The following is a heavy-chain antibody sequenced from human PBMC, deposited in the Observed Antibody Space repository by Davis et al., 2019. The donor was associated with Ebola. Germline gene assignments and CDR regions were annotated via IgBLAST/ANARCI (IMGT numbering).Heavy chain of an antibody. J-gene: IGHJ4*02. V-gene: IGHV1-18*04. CDR2: ISAYNGNT. Sequence: ASVKVSCKASGYTFTGYYMHWVRQAPGQGLEWMGWISAYNGNTNYAQKLQGRVTMTTDTSTSKAYMELRSLRSDDTAVYYCARDRHRLGYCSGGSCYSPPGYWGQGTLVTVSS. CDR1: GYTFTGYY. D-gene: IGHD2-15*01. CDR3: ARDRHRLGYCSGGSCYSPPGY.